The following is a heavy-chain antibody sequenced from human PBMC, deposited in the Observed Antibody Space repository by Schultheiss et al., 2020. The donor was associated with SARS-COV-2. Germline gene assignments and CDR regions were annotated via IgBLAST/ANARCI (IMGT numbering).Heavy chain of an antibody. J-gene: IGHJ4*02. V-gene: IGHV3-30-3*01. D-gene: IGHD6-6*01. Sequence: GGSLRLSCAASGFTFSSYAMHWVRQAPGKGLEWVAVISYDGSNKYYADSVKGRFTISRDNAKNSLYLQMNSLRDEDTAVYYCARDLSQGKIIAARRTYFDYWGQGTLVTVSS. CDR1: GFTFSSYA. CDR3: ARDLSQGKIIAARRTYFDY. CDR2: ISYDGSNK.